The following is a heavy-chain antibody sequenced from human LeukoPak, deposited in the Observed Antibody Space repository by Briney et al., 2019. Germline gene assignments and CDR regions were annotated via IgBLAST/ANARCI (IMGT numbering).Heavy chain of an antibody. CDR1: GYTFTSYH. CDR2: IHPGSGDA. J-gene: IGHJ4*02. V-gene: IGHV1-46*01. CDR3: AKDTGSFSGGH. Sequence: ASVTVSCTASGYTFTSYHVHWVRQAPGQGLEWVGVIHPGSGDAGYAQKFHGRITLTRDTSTTTVYMELNSLGSEDTAVYYCAKDTGSFSGGHWGQGTLVTVSS. D-gene: IGHD1-26*01.